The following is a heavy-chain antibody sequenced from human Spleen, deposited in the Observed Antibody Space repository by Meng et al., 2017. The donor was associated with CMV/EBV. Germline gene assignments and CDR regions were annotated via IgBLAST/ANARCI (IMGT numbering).Heavy chain of an antibody. V-gene: IGHV3-15*01. CDR1: GFAFSDAW. J-gene: IGHJ4*02. Sequence: GESLKISCAASGFAFSDAWMTWVRQAPGKGLEWVGRIKSKTDGGTTDYAAPVKGRFTISRDDSKTTLYLEMNSLKTEDTAVYYCAAGWFGELPYFDYWGQGTLVTVSS. CDR3: AAGWFGELPYFDY. D-gene: IGHD3-10*01. CDR2: IKSKTDGGTT.